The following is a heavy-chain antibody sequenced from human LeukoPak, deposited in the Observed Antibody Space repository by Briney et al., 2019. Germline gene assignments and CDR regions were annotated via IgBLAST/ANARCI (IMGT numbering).Heavy chain of an antibody. CDR3: AKADRGWGVITKD. D-gene: IGHD3-10*01. Sequence: GGSLRLSCEASGFTFSRYWMHWVRQAPGKGLVWVSRINSDGSSTTYADSVRGRFTISRDNAKNTVHLQMNSLRAEDTAVYYCAKADRGWGVITKDWGQGTLVTVSS. J-gene: IGHJ4*02. CDR1: GFTFSRYW. CDR2: INSDGSST. V-gene: IGHV3-74*01.